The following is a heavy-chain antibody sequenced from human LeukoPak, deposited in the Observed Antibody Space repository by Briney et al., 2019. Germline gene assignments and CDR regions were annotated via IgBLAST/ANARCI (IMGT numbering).Heavy chain of an antibody. CDR3: ARHKGNNNLYYYGMDV. CDR1: GFTFSSYE. V-gene: IGHV4-39*01. D-gene: IGHD3-9*01. Sequence: GSLRLSCAASGFTFSSYEMNWVRQAPGKGLEWIGSIYYSGSTYYNPSLKSRVTISIDTSKNQFSLKLSSVTAADTAVYYCARHKGNNNLYYYGMDVWGQGTTVTVSS. CDR2: IYYSGST. J-gene: IGHJ6*02.